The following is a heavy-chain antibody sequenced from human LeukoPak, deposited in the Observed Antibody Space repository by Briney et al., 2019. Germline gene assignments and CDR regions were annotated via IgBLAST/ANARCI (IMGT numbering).Heavy chain of an antibody. CDR3: ARDQVVLWLVPYYYYGMDV. D-gene: IGHD6-19*01. V-gene: IGHV4-4*07. Sequence: SETLSLTCTVSGGSISSYYWSWIRQPAGKGLEWIGRIYTSGSTNYNPSLKSRVTMSVDTSKNQFSLKLSSVTAADTAVYYCARDQVVLWLVPYYYYGMDVWGQGTMVTVSS. CDR2: IYTSGST. J-gene: IGHJ6*02. CDR1: GGSISSYY.